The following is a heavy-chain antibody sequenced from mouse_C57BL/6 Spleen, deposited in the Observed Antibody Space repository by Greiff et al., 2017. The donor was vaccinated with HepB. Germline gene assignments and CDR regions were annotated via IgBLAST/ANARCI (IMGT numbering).Heavy chain of an antibody. D-gene: IGHD1-1*01. Sequence: DVHLVESGGGLVQPGGSLSLSCAASGFTFTDYYMSWVRQPPGKALEWLGFIRNKANGYTTEYSASVKGRFTISRDNSQSILYLQMNAMRAEDSATYYCARYRYYGSSLYYAMDYWGQGTSVTVSS. CDR2: IRNKANGYTT. J-gene: IGHJ4*01. V-gene: IGHV7-3*01. CDR3: ARYRYYGSSLYYAMDY. CDR1: GFTFTDYY.